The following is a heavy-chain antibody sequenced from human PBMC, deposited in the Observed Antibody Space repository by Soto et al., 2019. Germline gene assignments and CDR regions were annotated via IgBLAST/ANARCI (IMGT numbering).Heavy chain of an antibody. V-gene: IGHV4-34*01. CDR2: INHSGST. CDR3: ARDYDFWSGYYDP. J-gene: IGHJ5*02. D-gene: IGHD3-3*01. CDR1: GGSFSSYY. Sequence: SETLSLTCAVYGGSFSSYYWSWIRQPPGKGLEWIGEINHSGSTNYNPSLKSRVTISVDTSKNQFSLKLSSVTAADTAVYYCARDYDFWSGYYDPWGQGTLVTVSS.